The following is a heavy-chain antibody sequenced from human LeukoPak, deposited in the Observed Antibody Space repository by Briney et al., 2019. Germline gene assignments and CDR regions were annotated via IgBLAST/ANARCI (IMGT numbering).Heavy chain of an antibody. CDR2: ISAYNGNT. CDR3: ARVRQLSSWWFDP. J-gene: IGHJ5*02. CDR1: GYTFTSYG. V-gene: IGHV1-18*01. Sequence: ASVKVSCKASGYTFTSYGISWVRQAPGQGLEWMGWISAYNGNTNYAQKLQGRVTMTRDTSTSTVYMELSSLRSEDTAVYYCARVRQLSSWWFDPWGQGTLVTVSS. D-gene: IGHD6-6*01.